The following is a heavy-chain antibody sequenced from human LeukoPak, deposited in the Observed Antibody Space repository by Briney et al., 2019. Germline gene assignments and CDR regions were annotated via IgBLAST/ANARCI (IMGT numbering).Heavy chain of an antibody. J-gene: IGHJ4*02. V-gene: IGHV1-18*01. CDR1: GYDFTSVG. Sequence: ASVKVSCKASGYDFTSVGITWVRQAPGQGLEWMGWISPYNGNTRYVQKLQGRVTMTTDTSTSTAYMELRSLRFDDTAVYYCARAGSGSGWYFDYWGQGALVTVSS. D-gene: IGHD6-19*01. CDR2: ISPYNGNT. CDR3: ARAGSGSGWYFDY.